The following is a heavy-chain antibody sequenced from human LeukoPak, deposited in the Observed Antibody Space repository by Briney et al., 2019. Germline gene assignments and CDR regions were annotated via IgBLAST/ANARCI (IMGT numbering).Heavy chain of an antibody. CDR2: IRYDGSNK. J-gene: IGHJ4*02. D-gene: IGHD2-2*01. V-gene: IGHV3-30*02. CDR1: GFTFSSYG. CDR3: AKSRGEYCSSTSCYGGGGYFDN. Sequence: GGSLRLSCAASGFTFSSYGMHWVRQAPGKGLEWVAFIRYDGSNKYYADSVKGRFTISRDNSKNTLYLQMNSLRAEDTAVYYCAKSRGEYCSSTSCYGGGGYFDNWGQGTLVTVSS.